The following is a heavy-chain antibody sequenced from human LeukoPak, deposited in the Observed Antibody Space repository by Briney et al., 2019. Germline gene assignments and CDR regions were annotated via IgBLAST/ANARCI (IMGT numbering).Heavy chain of an antibody. D-gene: IGHD1-26*01. V-gene: IGHV1-69*04. J-gene: IGHJ3*02. CDR3: ARDSGSYAFDI. CDR2: IIPILGIA. Sequence: SVKVSCKASGGTFSSYAISWVRQAPGQGLEWMGRIIPILGIANYAQKFQGRVTITADKSTSTAYMELRSLRSDDTAVYYCARDSGSYAFDIWGQGTMVTVSS. CDR1: GGTFSSYA.